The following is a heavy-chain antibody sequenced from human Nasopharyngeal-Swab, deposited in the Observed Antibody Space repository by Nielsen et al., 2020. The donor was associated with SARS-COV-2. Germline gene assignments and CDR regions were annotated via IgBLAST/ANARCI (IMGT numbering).Heavy chain of an antibody. CDR3: ARVREMTATFYYYYGLDV. D-gene: IGHD2-21*02. CDR2: INHSGRA. J-gene: IGHJ6*02. V-gene: IGHV4-34*01. CDR1: GGSFSGYY. Sequence: SETLSLTCAVYGGSFSGYYWSWIRQPPGKGLEWIGEINHSGRANHNPSLKSRVTISIDTSKNQFSLKLYSLTAADTAVYYCARVREMTATFYYYYGLDVWGLGTTVTASS.